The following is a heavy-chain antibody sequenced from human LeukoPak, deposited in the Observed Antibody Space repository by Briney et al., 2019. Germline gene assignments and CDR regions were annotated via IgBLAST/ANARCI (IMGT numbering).Heavy chain of an antibody. CDR1: GGSISSSSYY. J-gene: IGHJ4*02. CDR2: IYYSGST. CDR3: ARVDITIFGVVTIDY. V-gene: IGHV4-39*01. Sequence: PSETLSLTCTVSGGSISSSSYYWGWIRQPPGKGLEWIGSIYYSGSTYYNPSLKSRVTISVDTSKNQFSLKLSSVTAAHTAVYYCARVDITIFGVVTIDYWGQGTLVTVSS. D-gene: IGHD3-3*01.